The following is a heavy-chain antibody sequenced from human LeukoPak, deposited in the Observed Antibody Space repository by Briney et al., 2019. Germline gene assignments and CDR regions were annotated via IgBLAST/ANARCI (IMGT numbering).Heavy chain of an antibody. Sequence: PGGSLRLSCAASGFTFSSYWMSWVRQAPGKGREWVANIKQDGSEKYYVDSVKGRFTISRDNAKNSLYLQMNSLRAEDTAVYYCARDNYDFWSGYFDYWGQGTLVTVSS. CDR2: IKQDGSEK. CDR1: GFTFSSYW. CDR3: ARDNYDFWSGYFDY. J-gene: IGHJ4*02. D-gene: IGHD3-3*01. V-gene: IGHV3-7*01.